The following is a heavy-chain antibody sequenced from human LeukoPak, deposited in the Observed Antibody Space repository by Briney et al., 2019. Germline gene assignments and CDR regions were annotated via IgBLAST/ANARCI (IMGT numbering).Heavy chain of an antibody. CDR2: ISWNSGSI. CDR1: GFTFDDYA. D-gene: IGHD3-16*01. Sequence: GGSLRLSCAASGFTFDDYAMHWVRQAPGKGLEWVSGISWNSGSIGYADSVKGRFTISRDNAKNSLYLQMNSLRAEDTAMYYCVRDVGAVRGEVYFDYWGQGTLVTVSS. CDR3: VRDVGAVRGEVYFDY. J-gene: IGHJ4*02. V-gene: IGHV3-9*01.